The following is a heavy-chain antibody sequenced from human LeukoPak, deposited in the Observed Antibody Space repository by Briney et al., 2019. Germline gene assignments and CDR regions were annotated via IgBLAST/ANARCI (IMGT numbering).Heavy chain of an antibody. J-gene: IGHJ4*02. CDR1: GLIFSTYA. Sequence: GGSLRLSCTASGLIFSTYAMSWVRQAPGKGLEWVSTTSGGADRTYYADSVKGRFTISRDNSKNTLSLQMNSLRAEDTAVYYCAGSSASRGYSYGRFDCWGQGTLVTVSS. V-gene: IGHV3-23*01. CDR3: AGSSASRGYSYGRFDC. CDR2: TSGGADRT. D-gene: IGHD5-18*01.